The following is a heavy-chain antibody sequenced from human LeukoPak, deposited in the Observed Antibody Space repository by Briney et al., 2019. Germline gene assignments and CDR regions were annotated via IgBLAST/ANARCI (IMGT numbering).Heavy chain of an antibody. CDR3: ARDRGYHDAFDI. V-gene: IGHV3-48*03. CDR2: ISSSDSSTI. D-gene: IGHD3-22*01. CDR1: GFTFSSYE. J-gene: IGHJ3*02. Sequence: PGGSLRLSCAASGFTFSSYEMNWVRQAPGKGLEWVSYISSSDSSTIYYADSMKGRFTISRDNAKNSLYLQMNSLRAEDTAVYYCARDRGYHDAFDIWGQGTMVTVS.